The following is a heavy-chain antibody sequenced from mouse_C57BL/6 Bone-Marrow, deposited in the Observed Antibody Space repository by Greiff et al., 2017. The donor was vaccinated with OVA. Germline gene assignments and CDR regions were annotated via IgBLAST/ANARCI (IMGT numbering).Heavy chain of an antibody. CDR2: ISSGGSYT. CDR3: AREGTGAKVDY. Sequence: EVKLVESGGDLVKPGGSLKLSCAASGFTFSSYGMSWVRQTPDKRLEWVATISSGGSYTYYPDSVKGRFTISRDNAKNTLYLQMSSLKSEDTAMYYCAREGTGAKVDYWGQGTTLTVSS. J-gene: IGHJ2*01. V-gene: IGHV5-6*01. CDR1: GFTFSSYG. D-gene: IGHD4-1*01.